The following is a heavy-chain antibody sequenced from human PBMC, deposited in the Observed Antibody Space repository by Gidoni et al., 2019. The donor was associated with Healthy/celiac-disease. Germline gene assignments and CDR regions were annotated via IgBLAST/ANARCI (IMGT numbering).Heavy chain of an antibody. Sequence: QVQLVESGGGLVKPGGSLSLSCAASAFTFSYYYMSWIRQAPEKGLEWVAYMSSSGSTIYYADSVKGRFTISRDNAKNSLYLQMNSLRAEDTAVYYCAREFPYSSGGFDYWGQGTLVTVSS. CDR3: AREFPYSSGGFDY. V-gene: IGHV3-11*01. CDR1: AFTFSYYY. D-gene: IGHD6-19*01. J-gene: IGHJ4*02. CDR2: MSSSGSTI.